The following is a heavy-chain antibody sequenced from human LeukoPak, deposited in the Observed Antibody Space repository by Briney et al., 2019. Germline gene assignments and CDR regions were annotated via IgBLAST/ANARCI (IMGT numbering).Heavy chain of an antibody. CDR1: GGSFTFTSHA. CDR3: AGFFYDNSGDAFDI. D-gene: IGHD3-22*01. CDR2: LIPIYGSA. V-gene: IGHV1-69*13. J-gene: IGHJ3*02. Sequence: ASVKVSCKASGGSFTFTSHAISWVRQAPGQGLEWMGGLIPIYGSANYAQKFQGRLTITSDESTRTAYMELSSLRPEDSAVHYCAGFFYDNSGDAFDIWGQGTMVTVSS.